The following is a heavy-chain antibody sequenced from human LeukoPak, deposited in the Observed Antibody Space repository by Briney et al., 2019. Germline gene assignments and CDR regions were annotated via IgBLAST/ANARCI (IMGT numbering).Heavy chain of an antibody. D-gene: IGHD4-17*01. V-gene: IGHV3-20*04. Sequence: PGGSLRLSCAASGFTFGDYGMTWVRQAPGKGLEWVSAINWNGHNTGYADSVKGRFTISRDNAKNSLHLQMNSLRAEDTAFYFCARGGYGDYPRYDLWGRGTLVTVSS. CDR2: INWNGHNT. CDR3: ARGGYGDYPRYDL. CDR1: GFTFGDYG. J-gene: IGHJ2*01.